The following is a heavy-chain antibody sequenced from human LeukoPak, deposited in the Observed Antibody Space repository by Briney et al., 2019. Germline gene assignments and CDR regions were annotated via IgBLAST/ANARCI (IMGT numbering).Heavy chain of an antibody. CDR2: INPNSSGT. CDR1: GYTFTGYY. V-gene: IGHV1-2*02. Sequence: ASVKVSCKASGYTFTGYYMHWVRQAPGQGLEWMGWINPNSSGTNYAQKFQGRVTMTRDTSISTAYMELSRLRSDDTAVYYCARGIAVAGLFDYWGQGTLVTVSS. D-gene: IGHD6-19*01. J-gene: IGHJ4*02. CDR3: ARGIAVAGLFDY.